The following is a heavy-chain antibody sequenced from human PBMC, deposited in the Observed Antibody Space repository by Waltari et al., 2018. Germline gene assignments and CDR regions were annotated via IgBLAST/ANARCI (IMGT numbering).Heavy chain of an antibody. CDR2: INRGGST. CDR3: ARGACSDTSCYANYYYMDV. CDR1: GGSFRVSY. J-gene: IGHJ6*03. V-gene: IGHV4-34*01. D-gene: IGHD2-2*01. Sequence: QVQLQQWGAGLLKPSETLSLPCAVYGGSFRVSYWSWTRPPPVKGRGGIGEINRGGSTNYNASLKGRVTISVDSSKTQFSLRLTSVAAADTAVYYCARGACSDTSCYANYYYMDVWDKGTAVTVSS.